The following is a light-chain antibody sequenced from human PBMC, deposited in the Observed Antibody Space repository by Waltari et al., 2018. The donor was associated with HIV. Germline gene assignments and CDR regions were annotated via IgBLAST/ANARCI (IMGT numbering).Light chain of an antibody. CDR3: QQYDTLYT. Sequence: EIQVTQSPSSLSASVGDRVTITCQASQDIGKYLNWYQQKPEKVPKLLIYAASSLQPGVPSRFSGSGSGTYFTFAISSLQPEDVGTYYCQQYDTLYTFGQGT. CDR2: AAS. CDR1: QDIGKY. V-gene: IGKV1-33*01. J-gene: IGKJ2*01.